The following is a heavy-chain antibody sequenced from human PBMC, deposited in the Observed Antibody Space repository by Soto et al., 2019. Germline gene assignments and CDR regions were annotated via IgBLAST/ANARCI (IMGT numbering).Heavy chain of an antibody. D-gene: IGHD1-26*01. CDR1: VGSFSGYY. Sequence: PSETLSLTFAVYVGSFSGYYWSWIRQPPWKGLEWIVEIDYIGNTNYNPSLKSRVSISLDTSKTQLLLNMSSVTAADTAMYYCARHHVRGRTIVGAAAYWRQGNMVTVSS. CDR2: IDYIGNT. J-gene: IGHJ4*02. CDR3: ARHHVRGRTIVGAAAY. V-gene: IGHV4-34*01.